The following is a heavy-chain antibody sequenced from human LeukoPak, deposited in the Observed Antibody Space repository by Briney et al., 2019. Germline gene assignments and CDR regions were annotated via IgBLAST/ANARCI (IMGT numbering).Heavy chain of an antibody. J-gene: IGHJ4*02. D-gene: IGHD6-13*01. CDR2: IYYSGST. CDR1: GDSISSYY. Sequence: PSETLSLTCTVSGDSISSYYWSWIRQPPGKGLEWIGYIYYSGSTIYNPSLKSRVTMSLDTSKNQFSLKLRSVTAADTAVYYCARLPGAPGTSYFDYWGQGTLVTVSS. V-gene: IGHV4-59*01. CDR3: ARLPGAPGTSYFDY.